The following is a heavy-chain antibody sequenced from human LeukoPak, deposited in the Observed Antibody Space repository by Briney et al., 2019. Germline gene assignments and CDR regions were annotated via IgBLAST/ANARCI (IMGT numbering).Heavy chain of an antibody. V-gene: IGHV1-18*01. CDR1: GYTFTSYG. CDR2: ISAYNGNT. CDR3: ARDFEMATILRYYYYYMDV. J-gene: IGHJ6*03. D-gene: IGHD5-24*01. Sequence: ASVKVSCKASGYTFTSYGISWVRQAPGQGLEWMGWISAYNGNTNYAQKLQGRVTMTTDTSTSTAYMELRSLRSDGTAVYYCARDFEMATILRYYYYYMDVWGKGTTVTVSS.